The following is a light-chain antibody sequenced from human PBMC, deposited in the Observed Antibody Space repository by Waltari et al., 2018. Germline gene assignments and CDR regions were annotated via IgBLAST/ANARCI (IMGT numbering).Light chain of an antibody. J-gene: IGLJ2*01. CDR1: SSDVGSYDI. Sequence: QSALTQPAPVSGSPGQTIPISCTGTSSDVGSYDIASCYQQHPGKAPKLMIYEVYKQSSGVSNRFSGSKSGNTASLTISGLQAEDEADYYCCSYAGSSTFTFGGGTKLTVL. CDR3: CSYAGSSTFT. CDR2: EVY. V-gene: IGLV2-23*02.